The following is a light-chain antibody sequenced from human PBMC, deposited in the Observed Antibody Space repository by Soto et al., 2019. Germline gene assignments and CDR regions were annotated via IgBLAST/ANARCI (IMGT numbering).Light chain of an antibody. CDR2: AAS. J-gene: IGKJ4*01. V-gene: IGKV1-27*01. CDR3: HKYNCALT. Sequence: DIQMTQSPSSLSASVGDRVTITCRASQGISNYLAWYQQKPGKVPKLLIYAASTLQSGVPSRFSGSGSGTDFAITISSLQPEDVANYYCHKYNCALTFGGGTKVEIK. CDR1: QGISNY.